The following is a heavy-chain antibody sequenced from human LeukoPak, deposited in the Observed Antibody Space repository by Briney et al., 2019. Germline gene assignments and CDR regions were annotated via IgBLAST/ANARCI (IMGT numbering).Heavy chain of an antibody. CDR1: GFTFSGSA. V-gene: IGHV3-73*01. CDR3: TEDYYDSSDINCFDP. CDR2: MRNQANSYAT. Sequence: GESLKLSCTASGFTFSGSAIHWVRQASGKGLEWVGFMRNQANSYATAYAASVKGKFTISRDDSKNTAYLQMNSLKTEDTAVYYCTEDYYDSSDINCFDPWGQGTLVTVSS. J-gene: IGHJ5*02. D-gene: IGHD3-22*01.